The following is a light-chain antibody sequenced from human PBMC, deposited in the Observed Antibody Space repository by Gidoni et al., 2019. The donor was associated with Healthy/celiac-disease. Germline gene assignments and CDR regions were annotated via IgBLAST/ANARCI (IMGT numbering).Light chain of an antibody. Sequence: SYVLTQPPAVSVAPGKTARITCGGNNLGSKSVHWYQQKPGQAPVLVIYYDSDRPSGIPERFSGSNSGNTATLTISRVEAGDEADYYCQVWDSSSDPYVVFGGGTKLTVL. CDR3: QVWDSSSDPYVV. V-gene: IGLV3-21*04. CDR1: NLGSKS. J-gene: IGLJ2*01. CDR2: YDS.